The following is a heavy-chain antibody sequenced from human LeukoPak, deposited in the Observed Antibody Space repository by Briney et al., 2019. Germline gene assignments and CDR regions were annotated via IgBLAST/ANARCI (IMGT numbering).Heavy chain of an antibody. D-gene: IGHD4-23*01. V-gene: IGHV4-59*08. J-gene: IGHJ3*02. CDR3: ARRAVVTPGAFDN. CDR1: GGSISSYY. Sequence: SETLSLTCTVSGGSISSYYWSWIRQPPGKGLEWIGYIYYSGSTNYNPSLKSRVTISVDTSKNQFSLKLSSVTAADTAVYYCARRAVVTPGAFDNWGQGTMVTVSS. CDR2: IYYSGST.